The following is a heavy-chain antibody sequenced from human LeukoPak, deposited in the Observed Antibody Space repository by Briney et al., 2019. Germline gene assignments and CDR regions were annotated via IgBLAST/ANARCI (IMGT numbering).Heavy chain of an antibody. D-gene: IGHD3-3*01. CDR2: IYPGDSDT. Sequence: PGESLKISCKGSGYSFTSYWIGWVRQMPGKGLEWMGIIYPGDSDTRYSPSFQGQVTISADKSISTAYLQWSSLKASDTAMYYCARQPTYYDFWSGPTSDYWGQGTLVTVSS. J-gene: IGHJ4*02. CDR1: GYSFTSYW. V-gene: IGHV5-51*01. CDR3: ARQPTYYDFWSGPTSDY.